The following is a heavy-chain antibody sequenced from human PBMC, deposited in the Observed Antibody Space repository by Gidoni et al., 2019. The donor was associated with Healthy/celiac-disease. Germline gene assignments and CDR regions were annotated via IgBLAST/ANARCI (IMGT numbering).Heavy chain of an antibody. CDR1: GFTFSSYS. J-gene: IGHJ4*02. CDR3: ATYSSGWYDAYYFDY. CDR2: ISSSSSYI. D-gene: IGHD6-19*01. V-gene: IGHV3-21*01. Sequence: VQLVESGGGLVKPGGSLSLSCAASGFTFSSYSMNWVRQAPGKGLEWVSYISSSSSYIYYADSVKGRFTISRDNAKNSLYLQMNSLRAEDTAVYYCATYSSGWYDAYYFDYWGQGTLVTVSS.